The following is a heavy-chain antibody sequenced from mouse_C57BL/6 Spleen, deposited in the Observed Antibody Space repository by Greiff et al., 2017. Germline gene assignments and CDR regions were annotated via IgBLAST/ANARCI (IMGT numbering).Heavy chain of an antibody. V-gene: IGHV1-59*01. J-gene: IGHJ2*01. D-gene: IGHD2-12*01. CDR3: ARERRGYYFDY. Sequence: VQLQQPGAELVRPGTSVKLSCKASGYTFTSYWMHWVKQRPGQGLEWIGVIDPSDSYTNYNQKFKGKATLTVDTSSSTAYMQLSSLTSEDSAVYYCARERRGYYFDYWGQGTTLTVSS. CDR2: IDPSDSYT. CDR1: GYTFTSYW.